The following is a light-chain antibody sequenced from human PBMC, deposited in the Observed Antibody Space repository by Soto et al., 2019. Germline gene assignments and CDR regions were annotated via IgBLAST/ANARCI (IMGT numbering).Light chain of an antibody. J-gene: IGLJ2*01. Sequence: QSALTQPPSASGSPGQSVTISCTGASSDVGGYDFVSWYQHHPGKAPKLIIYDVTKRPSGVPDRFSGSKSGITASLTVSGLQAEDDADYYCTSYAGSSIPVVFGGGTKLTVL. CDR2: DVT. CDR1: SSDVGGYDF. CDR3: TSYAGSSIPVV. V-gene: IGLV2-8*01.